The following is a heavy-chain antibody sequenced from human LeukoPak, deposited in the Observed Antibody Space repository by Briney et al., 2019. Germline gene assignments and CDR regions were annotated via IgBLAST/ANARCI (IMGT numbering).Heavy chain of an antibody. D-gene: IGHD3-22*01. V-gene: IGHV3-53*05. CDR2: ICSGGST. J-gene: IGHJ4*02. CDR3: AKDHVYDSSGHYYMFGS. Sequence: GGSLRLSCAASGFTVSSNYMSWVRQAPGKGLEWVSVICSGGSTYYADSVKGRFTISRDNSKNTLYLQMNSLRAEDTAVYYCAKDHVYDSSGHYYMFGSWGQGTLVTVSS. CDR1: GFTVSSNY.